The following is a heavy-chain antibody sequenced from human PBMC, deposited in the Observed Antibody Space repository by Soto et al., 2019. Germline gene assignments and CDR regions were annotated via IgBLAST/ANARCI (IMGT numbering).Heavy chain of an antibody. Sequence: SETLSLTCTVSGGSISSDHWSWIRQPPGKRLEWIGYVYSSGSTKYNPSLKSRVTISVDTSKNQFSLKLSSVTAADTAIYYSARGYYYDNSGYFSAFDIWGQGTMVTVSS. CDR3: ARGYYYDNSGYFSAFDI. D-gene: IGHD3-22*01. V-gene: IGHV4-59*01. J-gene: IGHJ3*02. CDR2: VYSSGST. CDR1: GGSISSDH.